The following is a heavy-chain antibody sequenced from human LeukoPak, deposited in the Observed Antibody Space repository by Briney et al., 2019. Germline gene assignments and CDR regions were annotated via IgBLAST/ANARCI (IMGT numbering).Heavy chain of an antibody. J-gene: IGHJ3*02. D-gene: IGHD6-6*01. V-gene: IGHV3-64*01. CDR1: GFTFSSYA. Sequence: GGSLRFSCAGSGFTFSSYAMHWVRQAPGKGLKYGSTISSNGCSTYYANSVKGRFTISRDNSKNTLYLQMGSLRAEAMAVYYCARGIAARIEDAFDIWGQGTMVTVYS. CDR2: ISSNGCST. CDR3: ARGIAARIEDAFDI.